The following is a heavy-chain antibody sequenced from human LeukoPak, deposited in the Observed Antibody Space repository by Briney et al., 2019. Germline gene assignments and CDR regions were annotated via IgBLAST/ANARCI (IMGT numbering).Heavy chain of an antibody. CDR2: INHSGST. CDR1: GGSFSGYY. V-gene: IGHV4-34*01. CDR3: ARVTMIVVVNWFDP. Sequence: SETLSLTCAVYGGSFSGYYWSWIRQPSGKGLEWIGEINHSGSTNYNPSLKSRVTISVDTSKNQFSLKLSSVTAADTAVYYCARVTMIVVVNWFDPWGQGTLVTVSS. J-gene: IGHJ5*02. D-gene: IGHD3-22*01.